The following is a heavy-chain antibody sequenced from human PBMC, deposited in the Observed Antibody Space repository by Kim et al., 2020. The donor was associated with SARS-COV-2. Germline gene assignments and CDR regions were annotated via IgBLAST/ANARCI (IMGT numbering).Heavy chain of an antibody. D-gene: IGHD3-22*01. J-gene: IGHJ4*02. CDR3: ARGWHYYDSSGYSLDY. V-gene: IGHV4-34*01. Sequence: SLKGRVTISVDTSKNQFSLKLSSVTTADTAVYYCARGWHYYDSSGYSLDYWGQGTLVTVSS.